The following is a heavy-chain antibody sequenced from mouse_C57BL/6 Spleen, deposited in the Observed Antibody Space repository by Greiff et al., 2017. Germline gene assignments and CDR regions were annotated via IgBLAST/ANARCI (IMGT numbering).Heavy chain of an antibody. CDR1: GFTFSSYA. Sequence: DVQLVESGGGLVKPGGSLKLSCAASGFTFSSYAMSWVRQTPEKRLEWVATISDGGSYTYYPDNVKGRFTISRDNAKNNLYLQMSNLQSEDTAMYYCASLTGAYWYCDVWGTGTTVTVSS. J-gene: IGHJ1*03. CDR2: ISDGGSYT. V-gene: IGHV5-4*01. CDR3: ASLTGAYWYCDV.